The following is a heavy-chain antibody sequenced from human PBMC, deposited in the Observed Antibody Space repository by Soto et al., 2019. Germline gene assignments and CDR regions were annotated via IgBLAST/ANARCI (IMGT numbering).Heavy chain of an antibody. CDR2: INHSGST. CDR3: ARGNIVLMMYAIQSGYYFDY. Sequence: QVQLQQWGAGLLKPSETLSLTCAVYGGSFSGYYWSWIRQPPGKGLEWIGEINHSGSTNYNPSLKSRVTISVDTSKNQFSLKLSSVTAADTAVYYCARGNIVLMMYAIQSGYYFDYWGQGTLVTVSS. D-gene: IGHD2-8*01. V-gene: IGHV4-34*01. CDR1: GGSFSGYY. J-gene: IGHJ4*02.